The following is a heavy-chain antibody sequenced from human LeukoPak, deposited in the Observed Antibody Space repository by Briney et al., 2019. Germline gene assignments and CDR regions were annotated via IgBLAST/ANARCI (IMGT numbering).Heavy chain of an antibody. CDR1: GGSISSSSYY. CDR2: IYYSGST. V-gene: IGHV4-39*01. CDR3: ARHWRTRFDY. J-gene: IGHJ4*02. Sequence: PSETLSLTCTVSGGSISSSSYYWGWIRQPPGKGLEWIGSIYYSGSTYYNPSLKGRVTISVDTSKNQFSLKLSSVTAADTAVYYCARHWRTRFDYWGQGTLVTVSS.